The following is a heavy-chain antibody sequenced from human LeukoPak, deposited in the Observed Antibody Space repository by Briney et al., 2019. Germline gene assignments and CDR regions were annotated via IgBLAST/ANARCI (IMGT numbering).Heavy chain of an antibody. D-gene: IGHD1-26*01. V-gene: IGHV3-30-3*01. J-gene: IGHJ4*02. CDR3: ARGSYSGSYAGYFDY. Sequence: SGGSLRLSCAASGFTFSSYAMHWVRQAPGKGLEWVAVISYDRSNKYYADSVKGRFTISRDNSKNTLYLQMNSLRAEDTAVYYCARGSYSGSYAGYFDYWGQGTLVTVSS. CDR1: GFTFSSYA. CDR2: ISYDRSNK.